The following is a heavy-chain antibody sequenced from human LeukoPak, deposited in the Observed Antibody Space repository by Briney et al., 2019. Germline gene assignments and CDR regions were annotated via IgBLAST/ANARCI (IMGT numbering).Heavy chain of an antibody. CDR3: ARVMGTYCGGDCYSGFDY. CDR2: INPNSGGT. D-gene: IGHD2-21*01. V-gene: IGHV1-2*02. Sequence: ASVKVSCKSSGYTFTGYYMHWVGQAPGQGLEWMGWINPNSGGTNYPQKFQGMVTMPRDTSISTAYMELSRLRSDDTAVYYCARVMGTYCGGDCYSGFDYWGQGTLVTVSS. CDR1: GYTFTGYY. J-gene: IGHJ4*02.